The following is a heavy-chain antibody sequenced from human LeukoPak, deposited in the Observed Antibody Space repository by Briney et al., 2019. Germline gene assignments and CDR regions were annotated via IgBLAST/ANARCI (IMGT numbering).Heavy chain of an antibody. CDR2: ISFDGSNK. CDR1: GFTFSSYA. V-gene: IGHV3-30-3*01. Sequence: PGGSLRLSCAASGFTFSSYAMHWVRQAPGEGLERVAVISFDGSNKYYADSVKGRFTISRDNSKNTLYLQMNSLRAEDTAVYYCARSGIVGPTSYFYYGMDVWGQGTTVTVSS. J-gene: IGHJ6*02. D-gene: IGHD1-26*01. CDR3: ARSGIVGPTSYFYYGMDV.